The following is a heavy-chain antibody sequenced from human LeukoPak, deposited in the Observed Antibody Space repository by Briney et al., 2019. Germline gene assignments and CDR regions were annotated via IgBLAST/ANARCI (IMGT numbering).Heavy chain of an antibody. D-gene: IGHD5-12*01. CDR1: GYSFTGYY. CDR2: INPNSGGT. J-gene: IGHJ4*02. Sequence: ASVTVSCKASGYSFTGYYMHWVRQAPGQGLEWMGWINPNSGGTNYAQKLQGRVTMTRDTSISTAYMELSRLRSDDTAVYYCARDGGIVATIPSFDYWGQGTLVTVSS. V-gene: IGHV1-2*02. CDR3: ARDGGIVATIPSFDY.